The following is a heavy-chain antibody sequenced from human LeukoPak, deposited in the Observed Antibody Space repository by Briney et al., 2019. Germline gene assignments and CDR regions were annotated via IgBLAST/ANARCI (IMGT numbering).Heavy chain of an antibody. Sequence: SETLSLACTVSGFSISNDYYWTWLRQPPGKGLEWIGGIYHSGTTYYNPSLKSRVSISVDTSKTQFSLELSSVTAADTAVYYCARDWGLGVIVGATRTDYWGQGTLVTVSS. J-gene: IGHJ4*02. D-gene: IGHD1-26*01. CDR2: IYHSGTT. V-gene: IGHV4-38-2*02. CDR3: ARDWGLGVIVGATRTDY. CDR1: GFSISNDYY.